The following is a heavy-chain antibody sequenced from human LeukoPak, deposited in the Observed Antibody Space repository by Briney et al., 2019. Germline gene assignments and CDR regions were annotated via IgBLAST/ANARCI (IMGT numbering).Heavy chain of an antibody. D-gene: IGHD2-2*01. CDR3: ARDTKYAFDN. J-gene: IGHJ4*02. Sequence: AWSLTLSCAASGFTFSSYSMNWVRQAPGKGREWISYGRICSGNTKYEDSVKGRFTISGDNAKNSVYLQMNSLRVEDTAVYYCARDTKYAFDNWGQGTLVTVSS. CDR1: GFTFSSYS. CDR2: GRICSGNT. V-gene: IGHV3-48*04.